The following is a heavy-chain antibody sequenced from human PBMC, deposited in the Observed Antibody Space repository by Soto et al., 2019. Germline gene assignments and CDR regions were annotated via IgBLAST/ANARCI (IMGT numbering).Heavy chain of an antibody. CDR3: ARYRISGSWSKFDY. V-gene: IGHV4-31*03. CDR2: IYYNGST. CDR1: GLTISSASYY. J-gene: IGHJ4*02. D-gene: IGHD6-13*01. Sequence: SETLSLTCTVSGLTISSASYYWGWIRQHPGKGLEWVGNIYYNGSTYYSPSLKSRVTLWVDTSKNQFSLRLASVTAADTAVYYCARYRISGSWSKFDYWGQGTLVTVSS.